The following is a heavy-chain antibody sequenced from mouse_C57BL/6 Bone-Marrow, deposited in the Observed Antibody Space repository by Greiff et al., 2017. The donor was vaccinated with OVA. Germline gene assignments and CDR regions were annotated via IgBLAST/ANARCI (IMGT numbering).Heavy chain of an antibody. D-gene: IGHD2-2*01. Sequence: QVQLQQSGAELVMPGASVKLSCKASGYTFTSYWMHWVKQRPGQGLEWIGEIDPSDSYTNYNQKFKGKSTLTVDKSSSTAYMELSSLTSEDSAVYYCARSGNGYGGDYWGQGTTLTVSS. CDR1: GYTFTSYW. J-gene: IGHJ2*01. CDR2: IDPSDSYT. V-gene: IGHV1-69*01. CDR3: ARSGNGYGGDY.